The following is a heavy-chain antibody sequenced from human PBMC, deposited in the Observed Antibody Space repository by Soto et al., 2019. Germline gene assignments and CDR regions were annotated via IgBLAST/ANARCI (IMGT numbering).Heavy chain of an antibody. J-gene: IGHJ4*02. D-gene: IGHD6-13*01. Sequence: GGSLRLSCAASGFTFSSYAMHWVRQAPGKGLEWVAVISYDGSNKYYADSVKGRFTISRDNSKNTLYLQMNSLRAEDTAVYYCARDYLDGIAAPPTRLSPHYSGQGTLVTISS. CDR1: GFTFSSYA. CDR2: ISYDGSNK. V-gene: IGHV3-30-3*01. CDR3: ARDYLDGIAAPPTRLSPHY.